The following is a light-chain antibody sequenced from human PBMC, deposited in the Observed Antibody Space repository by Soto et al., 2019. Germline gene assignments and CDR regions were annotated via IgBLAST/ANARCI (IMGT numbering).Light chain of an antibody. CDR2: EVS. J-gene: IGLJ1*01. CDR3: SSYTTSRAYV. CDR1: SSDVGAYNY. Sequence: SALTQPASVSGSPGQSITISCTVTSSDVGAYNYVSWYQQQSGKAPKLMIHEVSNRPSGVSNRFSGSKSGNTASLTISGLQAEDEADYYCSSYTTSRAYVFGIGTKVTVL. V-gene: IGLV2-14*01.